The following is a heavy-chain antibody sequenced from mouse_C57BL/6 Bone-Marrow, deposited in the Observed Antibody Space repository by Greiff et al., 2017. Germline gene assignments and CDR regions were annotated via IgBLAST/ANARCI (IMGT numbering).Heavy chain of an antibody. CDR3: AGGSSGSDY. D-gene: IGHD3-2*02. Sequence: EVQLQQSGPELVKPGASVKMSCKASGYTFTDYNMHWVKQSHGKSLEWIGYINPNNGGTSYNQKFTGQARLTVNKSSSTAYMELRSLTSEDSAVYYCAGGSSGSDYWGQGTTLTVSS. J-gene: IGHJ2*01. CDR1: GYTFTDYN. CDR2: INPNNGGT. V-gene: IGHV1-22*01.